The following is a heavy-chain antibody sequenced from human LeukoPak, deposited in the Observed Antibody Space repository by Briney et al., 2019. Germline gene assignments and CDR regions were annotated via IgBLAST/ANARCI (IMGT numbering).Heavy chain of an antibody. J-gene: IGHJ4*02. CDR2: IKQDGRDK. Sequence: GGSLRLSCAVSGFTFSSYWMSWVRQAPGKGLEWVANIKQDGRDKYYADSVKGRFSISRENAKDSLYLQMNRLRAEDTAVYYCARLLTINYYFDYWGQGTLATVSS. D-gene: IGHD3-16*01. CDR3: ARLLTINYYFDY. V-gene: IGHV3-7*03. CDR1: GFTFSSYW.